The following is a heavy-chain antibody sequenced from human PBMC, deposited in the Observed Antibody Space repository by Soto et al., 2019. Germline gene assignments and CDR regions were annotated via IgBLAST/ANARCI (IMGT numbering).Heavy chain of an antibody. V-gene: IGHV1-3*01. CDR3: ARGSSSWENYYFYGLDV. CDR2: ISAGNGQT. D-gene: IGHD6-13*01. CDR1: GYSFTNHG. J-gene: IGHJ6*02. Sequence: ASVKVSCKASGYSFTNHGIHWVRQAPGQRPEWMGWISAGNGQTKYSQRFQGRVTITRDTSATTAHMDLRGLTSEETSVYYCARGSSSWENYYFYGLDVWGQGTMVTVSS.